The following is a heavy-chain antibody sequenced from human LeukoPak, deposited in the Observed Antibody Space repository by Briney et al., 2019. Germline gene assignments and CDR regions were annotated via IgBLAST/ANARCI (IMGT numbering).Heavy chain of an antibody. J-gene: IGHJ5*02. D-gene: IGHD1-26*01. V-gene: IGHV3-21*01. CDR1: AFTFSSYS. CDR2: ISSSSSYI. Sequence: GGSLRLSCAASAFTFSSYSMNWVRQAPGKGLEWVSSISSSSSYIYYADSVKGRFTISRDNAKNSLYLQMNSLRAEDTAVYYCATSGSYRNWFDPWGQGTLVTVSS. CDR3: ATSGSYRNWFDP.